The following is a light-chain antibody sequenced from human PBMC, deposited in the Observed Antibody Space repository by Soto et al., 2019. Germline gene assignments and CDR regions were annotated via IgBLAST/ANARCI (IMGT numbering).Light chain of an antibody. J-gene: IGLJ3*02. V-gene: IGLV4-69*01. CDR1: SGHSTYA. CDR3: QTWVTGPPWV. Sequence: QSVLTQSPSASASLGASVKLTCTLSSGHSTYAIAWHQQRPEKGPRYLMKLNSDGSHNKGDGIPDRFSGSSSGAERYLTISSLQSEYEADYYCQTWVTGPPWVFGGGTKLTVL. CDR2: LNSDGSH.